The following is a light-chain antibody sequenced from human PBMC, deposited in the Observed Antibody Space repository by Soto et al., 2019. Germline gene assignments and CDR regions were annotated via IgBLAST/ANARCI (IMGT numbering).Light chain of an antibody. CDR3: QHYNSYSEA. V-gene: IGKV1-5*03. CDR1: QGISTW. Sequence: DIQMTQSPPYVSASVGDRVTITCRASQGISTWLAWYQQKPGKAPKLLIYKASSLESGVPSRFSGSGSGTEFTLTISGLQPGDSATYYCQHYNSYSEAFGQGTKVDI. J-gene: IGKJ1*01. CDR2: KAS.